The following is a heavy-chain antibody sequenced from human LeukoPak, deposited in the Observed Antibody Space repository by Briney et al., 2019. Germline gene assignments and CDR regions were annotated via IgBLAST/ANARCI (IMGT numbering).Heavy chain of an antibody. CDR3: ARGATTAGLRFDY. Sequence: SETLSLTCTVSGYSIRSGSYWGWIRQSPGKGLEWIGSIYHSGTTYYNPSLKSRVTISVDTSNNQFSLRLSSVTAADTAVYYCARGATTAGLRFDYWGQGTLVTVSS. CDR2: IYHSGTT. CDR1: GYSIRSGSY. J-gene: IGHJ4*02. D-gene: IGHD6-13*01. V-gene: IGHV4-38-2*02.